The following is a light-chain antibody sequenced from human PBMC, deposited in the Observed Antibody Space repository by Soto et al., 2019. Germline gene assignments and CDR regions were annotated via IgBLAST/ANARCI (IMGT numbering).Light chain of an antibody. Sequence: EIVMTQSPATLSLSPGDTATLSCRASQSVSSNLAWYQQKPGQAPRLLIYDASNRATGVPARFSGSGSGTDFTLTISSLRSEDSAVYLCQQYNNWPITFGQGTRLEI. CDR1: QSVSSN. CDR2: DAS. V-gene: IGKV3D-15*01. J-gene: IGKJ5*01. CDR3: QQYNNWPIT.